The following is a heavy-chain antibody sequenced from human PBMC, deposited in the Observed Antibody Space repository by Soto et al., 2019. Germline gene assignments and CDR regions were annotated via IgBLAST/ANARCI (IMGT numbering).Heavy chain of an antibody. CDR2: IYYSGST. CDR1: GGSISSGGYC. Sequence: SETLSLTCTVSGGSISSGGYCWSWIRQHPGKGLEWIGYIYYSGSTYYNPSLKSRVTISVDTSKNQSSLKLSSVTAADTAVYYCARGDPLDYWGQGTLVTVSS. V-gene: IGHV4-31*03. J-gene: IGHJ4*02. CDR3: ARGDPLDY.